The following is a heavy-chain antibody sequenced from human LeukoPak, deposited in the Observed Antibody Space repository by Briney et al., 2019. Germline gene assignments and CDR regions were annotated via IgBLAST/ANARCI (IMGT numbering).Heavy chain of an antibody. V-gene: IGHV4-38-2*02. Sequence: SETLSLTCTVSGYSISSGYYWGWSRQPPGKGLEWIGSIYHSGSTYYNPSLKSRVTISVDTSKNQFSLKLSSVTAADTAVYYCARESGGISLRYYYYYYMDVWGKGTTVTVSS. J-gene: IGHJ6*03. CDR3: ARESGGISLRYYYYYYMDV. CDR2: IYHSGST. D-gene: IGHD2-15*01. CDR1: GYSISSGYY.